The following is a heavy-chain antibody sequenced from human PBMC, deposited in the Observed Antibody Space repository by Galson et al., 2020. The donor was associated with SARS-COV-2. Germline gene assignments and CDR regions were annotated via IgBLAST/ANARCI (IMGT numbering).Heavy chain of an antibody. D-gene: IGHD2-21*02. Sequence: GGSLRLSCAASGFTFDDYAMHWVRQAPGKGLEWVSGISWNSGSIGYADSVKGRFTISRDNAKNSLYLQMNSLRAEDTALYYCAAYCGGDCYQAWGQGTLVTVSS. CDR1: GFTFDDYA. J-gene: IGHJ5*02. V-gene: IGHV3-9*01. CDR3: AAYCGGDCYQA. CDR2: ISWNSGSI.